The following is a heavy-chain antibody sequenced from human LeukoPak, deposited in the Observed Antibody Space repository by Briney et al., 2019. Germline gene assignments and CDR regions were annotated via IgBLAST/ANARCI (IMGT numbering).Heavy chain of an antibody. D-gene: IGHD1-26*01. CDR2: LYYSGST. CDR1: GISINSNTYY. CDR3: ARDVGATSFYYYGMDV. V-gene: IGHV4-39*07. Sequence: SETLSLTCSVSGISINSNTYYWVWIRQPPGKGLEWIGSLYYSGSTYYNPPLKSRVTISVDTSQTQFSLNLRSVTAADTAVYYCARDVGATSFYYYGMDVWGQGTTVTVSS. J-gene: IGHJ6*02.